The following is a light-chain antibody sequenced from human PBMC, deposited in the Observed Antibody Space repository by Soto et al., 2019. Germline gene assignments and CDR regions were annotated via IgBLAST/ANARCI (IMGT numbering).Light chain of an antibody. Sequence: QSVLTQPRSVSGSPGQSVTISCTGTSSDVAYYKYVSWYQQHPGKAPKLMIYDVSNRPSGVPDRFSGSKSSNTASLTISGLQAEDEADYYCCSFAGNFVVGTGTKVTVL. CDR3: CSFAGNFV. V-gene: IGLV2-11*01. CDR1: SSDVAYYKY. CDR2: DVS. J-gene: IGLJ1*01.